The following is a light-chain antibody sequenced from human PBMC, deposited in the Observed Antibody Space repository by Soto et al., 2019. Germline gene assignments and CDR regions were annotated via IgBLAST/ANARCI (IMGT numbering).Light chain of an antibody. CDR3: LLCVGDAHV. CDR2: GTN. V-gene: IGLV7-43*01. CDR1: TGAVTSDYF. Sequence: QTVVTQEPSLTVSPGGTVTLTCASSTGAVTSDYFPNWFQQKPGQVPRPLIYGTNNKHSWTPARFSGSLLGGKAALTLSGVQPEDEAEYYCLLCVGDAHVFGPGTKLTVL. J-gene: IGLJ1*01.